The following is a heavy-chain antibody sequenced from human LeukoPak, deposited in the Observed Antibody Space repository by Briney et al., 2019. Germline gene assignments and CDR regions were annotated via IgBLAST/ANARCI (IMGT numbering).Heavy chain of an antibody. V-gene: IGHV3-30*02. CDR2: IRYDGSNK. J-gene: IGHJ5*02. CDR3: AKAPTTVTDIVPPFDP. D-gene: IGHD4-17*01. Sequence: GGSLRLSCAASGFTFSSYGMHWVRQAPGKGLEWVAFIRYDGSNKYYADSVKGRFTISRDNSKNTLYLQMNSLRAEDTAVYYCAKAPTTVTDIVPPFDPWGQGTLVTGSS. CDR1: GFTFSSYG.